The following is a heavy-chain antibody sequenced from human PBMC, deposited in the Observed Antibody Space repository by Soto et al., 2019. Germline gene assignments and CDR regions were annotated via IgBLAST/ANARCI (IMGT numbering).Heavy chain of an antibody. D-gene: IGHD3-10*01. V-gene: IGHV3-13*01. CDR3: ARQGKQAAGRWTYYYYAMDV. CDR2: VDTAGNT. CDR1: GFSLSSYD. J-gene: IGHJ6*02. Sequence: GGSLRLSCAASGFSLSSYDMHWVRQGTGKGLEWVSSVDTAGNTDYPGSVKGRFTISRENGKNSLYLQMSSLRDEDSAVYYCARQGKQAAGRWTYYYYAMDVWGQGTTVTVSS.